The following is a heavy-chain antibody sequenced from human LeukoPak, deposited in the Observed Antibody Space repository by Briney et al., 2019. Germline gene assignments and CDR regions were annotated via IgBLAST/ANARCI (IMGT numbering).Heavy chain of an antibody. Sequence: GGSLRLSCVVSGVTTSSHGMHWVRQAPGKGLEWVAMISYHGSAKYYGDSVQGRFTISRDISENTLYLQMDSLRPEDTAIYYCAKDWGSSGWYNYFDPWGQGTLVTVSS. CDR3: AKDWGSSGWYNYFDP. CDR2: ISYHGSAK. V-gene: IGHV3-30*18. J-gene: IGHJ5*02. D-gene: IGHD6-19*01. CDR1: GVTTSSHG.